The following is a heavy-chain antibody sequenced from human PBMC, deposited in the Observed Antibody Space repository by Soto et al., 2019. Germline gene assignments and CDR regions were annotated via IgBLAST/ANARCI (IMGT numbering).Heavy chain of an antibody. CDR3: ARENSRISPRLFQH. CDR1: GFIFSDYA. J-gene: IGHJ1*01. D-gene: IGHD6-6*01. CDR2: ISPAGTNQ. V-gene: IGHV3-30-3*01. Sequence: GGSLRLSCVASGFIFSDYAMHWARQAPGKGLEWVALISPAGTNQYYADSAKGRFTISRDNSKNNLYLQMNSLRPEDTGLYYCARENSRISPRLFQHWGHGTLVTVSS.